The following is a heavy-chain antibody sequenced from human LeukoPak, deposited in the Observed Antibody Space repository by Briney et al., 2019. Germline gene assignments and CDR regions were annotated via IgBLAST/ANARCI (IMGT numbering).Heavy chain of an antibody. J-gene: IGHJ4*02. CDR3: ASSYDFWSGYYLHA. CDR2: IYSGGST. D-gene: IGHD3-3*01. Sequence: GGSLRLSCAASGFTVSSNYMSWVRQAPGKGLEWVSVIYSGGSTYYADSVKGRFTISRDNSKNTLYLQMNSLRAEDTAVYYYASSYDFWSGYYLHAWGQGTLVTVSS. V-gene: IGHV3-66*01. CDR1: GFTVSSNY.